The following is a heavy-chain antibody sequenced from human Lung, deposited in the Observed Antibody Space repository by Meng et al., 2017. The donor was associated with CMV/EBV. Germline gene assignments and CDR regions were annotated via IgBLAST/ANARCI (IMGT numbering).Heavy chain of an antibody. CDR2: INPNSGGT. V-gene: IGHV1-2*02. D-gene: IGHD6-13*01. J-gene: IGHJ4*02. CDR3: ARMRHSSSWTFFDY. CDR1: GYTFTGYY. Sequence: SGYTFTGYYLHWVRQAPGQGLEWMGWINPNSGGTNYAQKFQGRVTMTRDTSISTAYMELSRLRSDDTAVYYCARMRHSSSWTFFDYWGQGTLVTVSS.